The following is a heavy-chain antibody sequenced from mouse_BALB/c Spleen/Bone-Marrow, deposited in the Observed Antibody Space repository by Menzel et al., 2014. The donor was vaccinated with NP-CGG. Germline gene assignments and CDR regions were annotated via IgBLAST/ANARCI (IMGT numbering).Heavy chain of an antibody. J-gene: IGHJ2*01. CDR1: GFDFSRYW. CDR2: INPDSRTI. D-gene: IGHD1-1*01. Sequence: EVKVVESGGGLVQLGGSLKLSCAASGFDFSRYWMSWVRRAPGKGLEWIGEINPDSRTINYSPSLKDKFIISRDNAKNTLYLRLNKVRSEDTALYYCARPDYYGYLNYWGQGTTLTVSS. V-gene: IGHV4-1*02. CDR3: ARPDYYGYLNY.